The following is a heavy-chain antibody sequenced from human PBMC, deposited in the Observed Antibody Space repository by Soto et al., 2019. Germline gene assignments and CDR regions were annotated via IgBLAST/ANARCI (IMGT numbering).Heavy chain of an antibody. CDR3: ARDARGTGGFDEMDF. D-gene: IGHD2-8*02. J-gene: IGHJ6*02. Sequence: ASVKVSCKASGYIFTGYHIHWVRQAPGRGLEWMGWINPNSGDTEYAQNFQGRVTMTRDTSFNLVYMEMSGLMSDDTAVYYCARDARGTGGFDEMDFWGQGTTVTVSS. CDR1: GYIFTGYH. V-gene: IGHV1-2*02. CDR2: INPNSGDT.